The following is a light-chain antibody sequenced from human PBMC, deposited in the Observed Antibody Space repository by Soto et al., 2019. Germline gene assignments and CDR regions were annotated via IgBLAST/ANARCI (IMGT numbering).Light chain of an antibody. Sequence: QSALTQPASVSGSPGQSITISCTGTRSDVGSYYLVSWYQQKPGKAPKLMIYEVNKRPSGVSNRFSGSKSGSAASLTISGLQAEDEAHYYCCSYAGSSTVLFGGGTKLTVL. CDR2: EVN. V-gene: IGLV2-23*02. J-gene: IGLJ2*01. CDR1: RSDVGSYYL. CDR3: CSYAGSSTVL.